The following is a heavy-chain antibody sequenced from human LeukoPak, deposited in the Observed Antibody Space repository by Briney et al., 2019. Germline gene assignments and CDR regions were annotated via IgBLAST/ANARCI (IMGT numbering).Heavy chain of an antibody. CDR1: GFTFDDYG. CDR2: INWNGGST. J-gene: IGHJ3*02. CDR3: ARDGLGAFDI. Sequence: GGSLRLSCAASGFTFDDYGMNWVRQAPGNGVKWVSGINWNGGSTGYADSMKGRFTISRDNAKNSLYLQMNSRRAEDTALYYCARDGLGAFDIWGQGTMVTVSS. V-gene: IGHV3-20*04.